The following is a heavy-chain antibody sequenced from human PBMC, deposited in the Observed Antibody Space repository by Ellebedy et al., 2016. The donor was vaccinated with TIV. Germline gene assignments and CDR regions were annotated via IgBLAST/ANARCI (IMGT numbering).Heavy chain of an antibody. CDR3: TRILTDSSGRFGMDV. Sequence: SETLSLXCAVHDGSLRGYFFSWIRQPPGKGLEWIGQINYDGVSKYNPSLKSRVSISLDTSNYQVSMKLTSVTVADTAVYYCTRILTDSSGRFGMDVWGQGTTVTVSS. D-gene: IGHD6-19*01. V-gene: IGHV4-34*01. CDR2: INYDGVS. J-gene: IGHJ6*02. CDR1: DGSLRGYF.